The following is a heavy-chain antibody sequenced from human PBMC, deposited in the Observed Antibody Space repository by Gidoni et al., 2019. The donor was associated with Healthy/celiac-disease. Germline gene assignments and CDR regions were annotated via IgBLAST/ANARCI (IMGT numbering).Heavy chain of an antibody. CDR2: INHSGRT. CDR1: GGSFSGYY. J-gene: IGHJ3*02. D-gene: IGHD4-17*01. Sequence: QVQLQQWGAGLLKPSETLSLTCAVYGGSFSGYYWSWIRQPPGKGLEWIGEINHSGRTNYNPSLKSRVTISVDTSKNQFSLKLSSVTAADTAVYYCAIGTTVTKRNAFDIWGQGTMVTVSS. V-gene: IGHV4-34*01. CDR3: AIGTTVTKRNAFDI.